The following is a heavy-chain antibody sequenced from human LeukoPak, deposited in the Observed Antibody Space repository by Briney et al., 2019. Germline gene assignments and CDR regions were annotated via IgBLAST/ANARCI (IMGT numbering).Heavy chain of an antibody. V-gene: IGHV4-39*01. Sequence: PSETLSLTCTVSGGSISSSSYYWGWIRQPPGKGLEWIGSIYYSGSTYYNPSLKSRVTISVDTSKNQFSLKLSSVTAADTAVYYCARLKGFLEFDYWGQGTLVTVSS. CDR1: GGSISSSSYY. CDR3: ARLKGFLEFDY. J-gene: IGHJ4*02. D-gene: IGHD3-3*01. CDR2: IYYSGST.